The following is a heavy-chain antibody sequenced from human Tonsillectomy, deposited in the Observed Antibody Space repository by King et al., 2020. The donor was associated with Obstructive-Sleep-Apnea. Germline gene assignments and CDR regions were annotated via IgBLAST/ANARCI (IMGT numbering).Heavy chain of an antibody. J-gene: IGHJ6*02. CDR2: IFWSGGP. D-gene: IGHD6-19*01. Sequence: QLQESGPRVVKPSETLSLMCNVSGDSINKYYWSWFRQPPGTGLEWLGDIFWSGGPKYNPSLQSRVTISVERSRNQFSLKLSPVTAADTAVYFCARITGDSSGHVFYNGVDVWGHGTTVTVSS. V-gene: IGHV4-4*09. CDR1: GDSINKYY. CDR3: ARITGDSSGHVFYNGVDV.